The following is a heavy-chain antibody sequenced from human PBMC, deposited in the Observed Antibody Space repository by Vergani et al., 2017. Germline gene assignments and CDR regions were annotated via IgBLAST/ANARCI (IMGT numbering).Heavy chain of an antibody. CDR3: ARRVRASGPLYYYDYMDG. CDR2: ISYDGSNK. CDR1: GFTFSSYA. J-gene: IGHJ6*03. V-gene: IGHV3-30-3*01. Sequence: QVQLVESGGGVVQPGRSLRLSCAASGFTFSSYAMHWVRQAPGKGLEWVAVISYDGSNKYYADSVKGRFTISRDNSKNTLYLQMNSLRAEDTAVYYCARRVRASGPLYYYDYMDGWGKGTTVTVSS. D-gene: IGHD3-10*01.